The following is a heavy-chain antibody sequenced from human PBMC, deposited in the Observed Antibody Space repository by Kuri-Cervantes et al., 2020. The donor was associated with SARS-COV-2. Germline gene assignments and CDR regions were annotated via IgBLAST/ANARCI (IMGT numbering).Heavy chain of an antibody. V-gene: IGHV3-49*03. CDR2: IRSKAYGGTT. Sequence: GESLKISCTASGFTFGDYAMSWFRQAPGKGLEWVGFIRSKAYGGTTEYAASVKGRFTISRDDSKSIAYLQMNSLKTEDTAVYYCTRERVVPAATNFDYWGQGTLVTVSS. CDR3: TRERVVPAATNFDY. D-gene: IGHD2-2*01. CDR1: GFTFGDYA. J-gene: IGHJ4*02.